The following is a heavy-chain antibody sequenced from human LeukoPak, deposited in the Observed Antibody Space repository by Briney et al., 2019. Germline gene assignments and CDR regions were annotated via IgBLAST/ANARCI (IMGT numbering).Heavy chain of an antibody. CDR1: GFTLSRYE. CDR3: AKARGFCSGGSCYNPFDP. CDR2: ISSSGVTI. J-gene: IGHJ5*02. V-gene: IGHV3-48*03. Sequence: PGGSLRLSCASSGFTLSRYEMNWVRQAPGKGLEWVSYISSSGVTIYYADSVKGRFTISRDNAKNSVYLQMNSLRAEDTAVYYCAKARGFCSGGSCYNPFDPWGQGTLVTVSS. D-gene: IGHD2-15*01.